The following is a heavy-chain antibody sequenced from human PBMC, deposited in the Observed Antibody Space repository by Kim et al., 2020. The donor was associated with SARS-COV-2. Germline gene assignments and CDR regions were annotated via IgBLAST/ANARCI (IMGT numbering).Heavy chain of an antibody. CDR3: ASHYSEYYYDSSGSPLNYFDY. CDR1: GGSISSSSYY. J-gene: IGHJ4*02. CDR2: IYYSGST. Sequence: SETLSLTCTVSGGSISSSSYYWGWIRQPPGKGLEWIGSIYYSGSTYYNPSLKSRVTISVDTSKNQFSLKLSSVTAADTAVYYCASHYSEYYYDSSGSPLNYFDYWGQGTLVTVSS. D-gene: IGHD3-22*01. V-gene: IGHV4-39*01.